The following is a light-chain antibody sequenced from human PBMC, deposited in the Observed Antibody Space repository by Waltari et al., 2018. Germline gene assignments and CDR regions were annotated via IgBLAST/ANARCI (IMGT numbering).Light chain of an antibody. CDR1: QSISTY. Sequence: DIQMTQSPASLSASIGDRVTITCRASQSISTYLNWYQQKPGKAPKLIICLASHFDSGVPSRFSGSGSGADFTLTISSVQPEDFATYFCQQSYSTPVTFGQGTRLEIK. V-gene: IGKV1-39*01. CDR3: QQSYSTPVT. CDR2: LAS. J-gene: IGKJ5*01.